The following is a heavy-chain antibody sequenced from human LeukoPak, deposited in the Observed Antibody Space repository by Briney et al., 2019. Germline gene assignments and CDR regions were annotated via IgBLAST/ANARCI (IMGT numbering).Heavy chain of an antibody. CDR1: GFTFSGYT. Sequence: GGSLRLSCEVSGFTFSGYTMNWVRQAPGKGLEWASSITISSSYIYYSDSVKGRFTISRDNAKNSLYLQMDSLRAEDTAVYFCARNQGGNYLYYFDHWGQGTLVTVSS. D-gene: IGHD2/OR15-2a*01. J-gene: IGHJ4*02. CDR2: ITISSSYI. V-gene: IGHV3-21*01. CDR3: ARNQGGNYLYYFDH.